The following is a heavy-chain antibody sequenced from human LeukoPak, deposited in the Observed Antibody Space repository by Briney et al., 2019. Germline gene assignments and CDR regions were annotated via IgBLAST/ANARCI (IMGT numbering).Heavy chain of an antibody. CDR2: IYPRDGST. CDR1: GYTFTSNY. V-gene: IGHV1-46*01. Sequence: ASVKVSCKASGYTFTSNYIHWVRQAPGQGLEWMGMIYPRDGSTSYAQKFQGRVTVTRDTSTSTVHMELSGLRSEDTAVYYCARDGGIAAAGPFNYWGQGTLVTVSS. D-gene: IGHD6-13*01. J-gene: IGHJ4*02. CDR3: ARDGGIAAAGPFNY.